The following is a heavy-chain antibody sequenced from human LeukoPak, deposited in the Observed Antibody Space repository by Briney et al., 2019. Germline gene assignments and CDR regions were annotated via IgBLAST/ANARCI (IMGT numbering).Heavy chain of an antibody. Sequence: SETLSLTCAVYGGSFSYYAWSWIRQPPGKGLEWIGNIYYSGRTSYNPSLKSRVTISVDTSKNQFSLTLSSVTAADTAVYYCARDGGVVVAATPNYFDYWGQGTLVTVSS. J-gene: IGHJ4*02. CDR1: GGSFSYYA. V-gene: IGHV4-34*11. D-gene: IGHD2-15*01. CDR2: IYYSGRT. CDR3: ARDGGVVVAATPNYFDY.